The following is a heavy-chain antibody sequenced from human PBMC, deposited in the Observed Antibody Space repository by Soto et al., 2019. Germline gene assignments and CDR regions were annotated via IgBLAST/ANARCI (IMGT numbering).Heavy chain of an antibody. CDR3: ARGQLRDCWYFDL. CDR1: GGYISSYF. J-gene: IGHJ2*01. D-gene: IGHD6-6*01. CDR2: IYYSGST. Sequence: SETQSLTSTVSGGYISSYFWSWIRQPPGKGLEWIGYIYYSGSTNYNPSLKSRVTISVDTSKNQFSLKLSSMTAADTAVYYCARGQLRDCWYFDLWGRGTPVTVSS. V-gene: IGHV4-59*01.